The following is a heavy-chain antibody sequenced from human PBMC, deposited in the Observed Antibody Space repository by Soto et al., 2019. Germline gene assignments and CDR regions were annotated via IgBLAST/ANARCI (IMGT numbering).Heavy chain of an antibody. D-gene: IGHD3-16*01. CDR2: ISAYNGNT. J-gene: IGHJ5*01. V-gene: IGHV1-18*01. Sequence: QVQLVQSGAEVKKPGASVKVSCKASGYTFTSYGISWVRQAPGQGLEWMGWISAYNGNTNYAQKLQGRVTMTTDTSTSTAYMDLRSVRADAAAVYYCARDVWITTDWFDPWGKGTLGTVSA. CDR3: ARDVWITTDWFDP. CDR1: GYTFTSYG.